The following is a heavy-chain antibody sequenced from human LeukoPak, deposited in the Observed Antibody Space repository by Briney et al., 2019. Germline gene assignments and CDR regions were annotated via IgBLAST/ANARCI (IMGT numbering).Heavy chain of an antibody. CDR3: ARAGSGRSPDWFDP. V-gene: IGHV3-30*03. CDR2: ISYDGSNK. Sequence: GGSLRLSCAASGFTFSSYAIHWVRQAPGKGLEWVAIISYDGSNKYYADSVKGRFTISRDNSRNTLYLQMNSLRAEDTAVYYCARAGSGRSPDWFDPWGQGTLVTVSS. D-gene: IGHD1-26*01. CDR1: GFTFSSYA. J-gene: IGHJ5*02.